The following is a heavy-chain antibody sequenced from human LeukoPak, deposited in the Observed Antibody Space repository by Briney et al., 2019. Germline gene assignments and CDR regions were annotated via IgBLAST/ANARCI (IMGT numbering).Heavy chain of an antibody. V-gene: IGHV3-21*01. CDR1: GFTFSSYS. J-gene: IGHJ4*02. CDR3: ARVIGSSWPCGDY. Sequence: PGGSLRLSCAASGFTFSSYSMNWVRQAPGKGLEWVSSISSSSSYIYYADSVKGRFTISRDNAKNSLYLQMNSLRAEDTAVYYCARVIGSSWPCGDYWGQGTLVTVSS. D-gene: IGHD6-13*01. CDR2: ISSSSSYI.